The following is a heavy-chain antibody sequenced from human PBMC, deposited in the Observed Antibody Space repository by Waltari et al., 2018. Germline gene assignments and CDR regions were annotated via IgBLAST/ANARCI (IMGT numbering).Heavy chain of an antibody. V-gene: IGHV3-33*03. CDR1: GFTFSSYG. CDR3: AKVAPRTYRSPVPGRDYYYGMDG. D-gene: IGHD6-13*01. Sequence: QVQLVESGGGVVQPGRSLRLSCAASGFTFSSYGMHWVRQAPGKGLVWVGRIGRDGTRERNADSVKCRFTIARDNAKNTLYLQMKRLRVEDTAVYYWAKVAPRTYRSPVPGRDYYYGMDGWGQGTTVTVFS. J-gene: IGHJ6*02. CDR2: IGRDGTRE.